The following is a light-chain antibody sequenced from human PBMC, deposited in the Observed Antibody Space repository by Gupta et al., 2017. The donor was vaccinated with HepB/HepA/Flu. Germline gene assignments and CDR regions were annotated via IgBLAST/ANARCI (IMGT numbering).Light chain of an antibody. Sequence: EIVMTQSPATLSVSPGERATLSCRASQSVSAKLAWYQQKPGQAPRLLIYGESTRATGIPDRFSGSGSGTEFTLTISSLQSEDFAIYYCQQYKQWPVTFGQGTRLEIK. CDR3: QQYKQWPVT. CDR2: GES. V-gene: IGKV3-15*01. J-gene: IGKJ5*01. CDR1: QSVSAK.